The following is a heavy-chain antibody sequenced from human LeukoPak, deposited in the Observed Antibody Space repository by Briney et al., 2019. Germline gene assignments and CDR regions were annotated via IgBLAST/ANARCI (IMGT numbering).Heavy chain of an antibody. D-gene: IGHD4-11*01. CDR3: ARAVPVTTGDY. Sequence: GGSLRLSCAASGFTFSSYSMNWVRQAPGKGLEWVSSIGSSSSYIYYADSVKGRFTISRDNAKNSLYLQMNSLRAEDTAVYYCARAVPVTTGDYWGQGTLVTVSS. V-gene: IGHV3-21*01. CDR2: IGSSSSYI. J-gene: IGHJ4*02. CDR1: GFTFSSYS.